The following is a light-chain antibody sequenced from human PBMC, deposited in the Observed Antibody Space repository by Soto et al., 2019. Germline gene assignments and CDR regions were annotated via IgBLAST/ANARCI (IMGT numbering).Light chain of an antibody. CDR3: KQYDTLPLT. Sequence: MPMTQSPSSLSASVGDRVTITCQATQDISNYLHWYQQKPGQAPKLLIFDASNLQTGVPSRFSGSGAGTDFTITISSLQHEDVATYYCKQYDTLPLTFGGGTKVEIK. CDR1: QDISNY. V-gene: IGKV1-33*01. CDR2: DAS. J-gene: IGKJ4*01.